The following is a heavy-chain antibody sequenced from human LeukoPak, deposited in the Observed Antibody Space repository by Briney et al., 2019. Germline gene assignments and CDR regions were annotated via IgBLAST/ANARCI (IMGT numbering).Heavy chain of an antibody. J-gene: IGHJ4*02. D-gene: IGHD3-22*01. CDR3: ARGVGSGYTDY. CDR1: GGSFSGYY. CDR2: INHSGST. Sequence: SETLSLTCAVYGGSFSGYYWSWIRQPPGKGLEWIGEINHSGSTNYNPSLKSRVTISLDTSKNQFSLKLISVTAADTAVYYCARGVGSGYTDYWGQGALVTVSS. V-gene: IGHV4-34*01.